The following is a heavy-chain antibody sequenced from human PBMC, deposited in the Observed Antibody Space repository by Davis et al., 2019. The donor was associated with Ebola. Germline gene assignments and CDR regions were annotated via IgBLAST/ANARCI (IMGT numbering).Heavy chain of an antibody. CDR1: GYTFTGYY. D-gene: IGHD3-10*01. V-gene: IGHV1-2*06. J-gene: IGHJ4*02. CDR2: INPNSGGT. Sequence: ASVKVSCKASGYTFTGYYMHWVRQAPGQGLEWMGRINPNSGGTNYAQKFQGRVTMTRDTSISTAYMELSRLRSEDTSVYYCARDRGGDYSFDYWGQGTLVTVSS. CDR3: ARDRGGDYSFDY.